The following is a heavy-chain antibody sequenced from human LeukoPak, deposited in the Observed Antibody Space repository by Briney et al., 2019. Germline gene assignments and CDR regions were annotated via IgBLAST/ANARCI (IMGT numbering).Heavy chain of an antibody. Sequence: GGSLRLSCAASGFTVSSNYMSWVRQAPGKGLDWVSVIYSGGSTYYADSVKGRFTISRDNSKNTLYLQMNSLRAEDTAVYYCPRDIIYDGAFDIWGQGTMLTVSS. D-gene: IGHD3-22*01. CDR2: IYSGGST. CDR3: PRDIIYDGAFDI. CDR1: GFTVSSNY. V-gene: IGHV3-53*01. J-gene: IGHJ3*02.